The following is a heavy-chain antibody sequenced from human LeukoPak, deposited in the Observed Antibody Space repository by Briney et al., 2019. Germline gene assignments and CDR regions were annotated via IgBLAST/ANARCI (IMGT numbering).Heavy chain of an antibody. CDR2: ISYDGSNK. CDR3: AKDRKYYDFWSGYSD. J-gene: IGHJ4*02. Sequence: GGSLRLSCAASGFTFSSYGMHWVRQAPGKGLEWVAVISYDGSNKYYADSVKGRFTISRDNSKNTLYLQMNSLRAEDTAVYYCAKDRKYYDFWSGYSDWGQGTLVTVSS. V-gene: IGHV3-30*18. D-gene: IGHD3-3*01. CDR1: GFTFSSYG.